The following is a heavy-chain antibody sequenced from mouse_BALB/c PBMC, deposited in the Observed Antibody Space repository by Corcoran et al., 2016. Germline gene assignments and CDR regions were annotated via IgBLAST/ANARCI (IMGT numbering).Heavy chain of an antibody. CDR2: IYWDDDK. CDR1: GFSLSTSGMG. D-gene: IGHD1-2*01. CDR3: ARLLRLRGCAY. J-gene: IGHJ3*01. Sequence: QVTLKESGPGILQPSQTLSLTCSFSGFSLSTSGMGVSWIRQPSGKGLEWLAHIYWDDDKRYNPSLKSRLTISKDTSSNQVFLKITSVDTADTATYYCARLLRLRGCAYWGQGTLVTVSA. V-gene: IGHV8-12*01.